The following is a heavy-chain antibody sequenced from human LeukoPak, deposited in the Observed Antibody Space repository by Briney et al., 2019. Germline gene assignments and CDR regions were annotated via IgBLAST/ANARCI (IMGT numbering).Heavy chain of an antibody. D-gene: IGHD1-1*01. CDR3: ARETIRYYYYMDV. CDR1: GGSISSGDYY. CDR2: IYYSGST. Sequence: SETLSLTCTVSGGSISSGDYYWSWIRQPPGKGLEWIGYIYYSGSTYYNPSLKSRVTISVDTSKNQFSLKLSSVTAADTAVYYCARETIRYYYYMDVWGKGTTVTVSS. J-gene: IGHJ6*03. V-gene: IGHV4-30-4*08.